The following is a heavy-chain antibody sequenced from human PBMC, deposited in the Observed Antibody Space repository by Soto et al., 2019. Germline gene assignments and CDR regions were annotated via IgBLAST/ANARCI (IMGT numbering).Heavy chain of an antibody. J-gene: IGHJ4*02. CDR1: GGTFRNYA. D-gene: IGHD2-21*02. Sequence: QVQLVQSGAEVKKTGSSVRVSCKASGGTFRNYAISWVRQAPGQGLEWIGGIIPIFGPANYAHNFQDRLTIIADEFTSTVYMELNSLTSEDTAVYYCARSDYCGGDCYAFLDYWGQGTLVTVSS. CDR2: IIPIFGPA. V-gene: IGHV1-69*12. CDR3: ARSDYCGGDCYAFLDY.